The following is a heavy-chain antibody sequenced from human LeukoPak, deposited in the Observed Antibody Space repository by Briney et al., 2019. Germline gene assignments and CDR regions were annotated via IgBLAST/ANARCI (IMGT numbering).Heavy chain of an antibody. CDR2: ISGSGGST. CDR3: AKGVGSSGWSDLDY. CDR1: GFTFSSYA. Sequence: GGSLRLSCAASGFTFSSYAMSWVRQAPGKGLEWVSAISGSGGSTYYADSVKGRFTISRDNSKNTLYLQMNSLRAEDTAVYYCAKGVGSSGWSDLDYWGQGTLVTVSS. J-gene: IGHJ4*02. V-gene: IGHV3-23*01. D-gene: IGHD6-19*01.